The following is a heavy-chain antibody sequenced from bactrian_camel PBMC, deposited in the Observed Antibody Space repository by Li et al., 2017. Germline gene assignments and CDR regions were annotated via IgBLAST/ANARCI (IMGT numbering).Heavy chain of an antibody. CDR3: GKPVESSSWIGYNV. D-gene: IGHD1*01. CDR1: RLPATTHC. J-gene: IGHJ4*01. V-gene: IGHV3S26*01. CDR2: IDVNGRT. Sequence: HVQLVESGGGSVQAGGSLSLSCAAARLPATTHCMAWFRQAPGKEREGVAVIDVNGRTSYADSVKGRFTISRDNAKNTLYLELDSLKTEDTAMYYCGKPVESSSWIGYNVWGQGTQVTVS.